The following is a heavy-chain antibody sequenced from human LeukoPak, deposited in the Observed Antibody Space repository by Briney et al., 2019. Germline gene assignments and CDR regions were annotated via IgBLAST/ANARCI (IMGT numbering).Heavy chain of an antibody. CDR1: GGSISSGGYY. J-gene: IGHJ2*01. Sequence: SQTLSLTCTVSGGSISSGGYYWSWIRQHPEKGLEWIGYLYSVGSTYYNPPLKSRVTISVDTSKNQVSLKMNSVTAADTAVYYCARDSSGDYWYFGLWGRGTLVTVSS. CDR2: LYSVGST. V-gene: IGHV4-31*03. CDR3: ARDSSGDYWYFGL. D-gene: IGHD4-17*01.